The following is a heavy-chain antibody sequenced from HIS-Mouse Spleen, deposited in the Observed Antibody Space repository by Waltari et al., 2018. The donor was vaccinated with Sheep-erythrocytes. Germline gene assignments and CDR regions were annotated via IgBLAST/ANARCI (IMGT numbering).Heavy chain of an antibody. V-gene: IGHV4-39*01. CDR2: IYYSGST. D-gene: IGHD1-26*01. J-gene: IGHJ4*02. CDR1: GGSISSSSYY. CDR3: ARRPYSGSYYGY. Sequence: QLQLQESGPGLVKPSETLSLTCTVSGGSISSSSYYWGWIRQPPGKGLEWIGSIYYSGSTYYHPSLKSRVTISVDTSKNQFSLKLSSVTAADTAVYHCARRPYSGSYYGYWGQGTLVTVSS.